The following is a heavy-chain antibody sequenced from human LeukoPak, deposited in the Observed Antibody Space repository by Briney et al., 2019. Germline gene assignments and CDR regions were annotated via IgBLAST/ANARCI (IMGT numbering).Heavy chain of an antibody. Sequence: SETLSLTCSVSGGSISSYYWSWVRQPPGKGLEWIGYISDSGSTNYNPSLKSRVTISVDTSKNQFSLKLSSVTAADTAVYYCASVGGERWLQFWGQGTLVTVSS. CDR2: ISDSGST. V-gene: IGHV4-59*12. CDR3: ASVGGERWLQF. D-gene: IGHD5-24*01. J-gene: IGHJ4*02. CDR1: GGSISSYY.